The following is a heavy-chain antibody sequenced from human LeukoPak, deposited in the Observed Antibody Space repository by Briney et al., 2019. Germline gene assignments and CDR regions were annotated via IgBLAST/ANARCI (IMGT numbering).Heavy chain of an antibody. V-gene: IGHV4-34*01. J-gene: IGHJ5*02. D-gene: IGHD2-15*01. CDR3: ARGTLRGYCSGGSCYFLGWFDP. CDR1: GGSFSGYY. CDR2: INHSGST. Sequence: PSETLSLTCAVYGGSFSGYYWSWIRQPPGKGLEWIGEINHSGSTNYSPSLKSRVTISVDTSKNQFSLKLSSVTAADTAVYYCARGTLRGYCSGGSCYFLGWFDPWGQGTLVTVSS.